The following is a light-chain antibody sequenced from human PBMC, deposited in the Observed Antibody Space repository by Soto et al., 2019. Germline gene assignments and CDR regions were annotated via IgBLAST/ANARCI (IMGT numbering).Light chain of an antibody. J-gene: IGLJ3*02. V-gene: IGLV1-47*02. CDR1: SSNIGSNY. Sequence: QSVLTQPTSASGTPGQRVTISCSGGSSNIGSNYVYWYQQLTGTAPKLLIDGSNQRPSGVPDRFSGSRSGTSASLAISGLRSDDEADYFCAAWDGSLSAWMFGGGTKLTVL. CDR3: AAWDGSLSAWM. CDR2: GSN.